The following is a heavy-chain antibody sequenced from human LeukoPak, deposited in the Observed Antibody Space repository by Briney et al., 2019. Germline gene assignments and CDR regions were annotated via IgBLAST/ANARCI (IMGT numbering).Heavy chain of an antibody. D-gene: IGHD3-16*01. CDR3: ARELGGYYLDY. CDR1: GFTFSSYS. J-gene: IGHJ4*02. V-gene: IGHV3-21*01. CDR2: ISSSSIYK. Sequence: AGGSLRLSCAASGFTFSSYSMNWVRQAPGKGLEWVSSISSSSIYKYYADSVKGRFTISRDNAKKSLYLQMNSLRAEDTAVYYCARELGGYYLDYWGQGTLVTVSS.